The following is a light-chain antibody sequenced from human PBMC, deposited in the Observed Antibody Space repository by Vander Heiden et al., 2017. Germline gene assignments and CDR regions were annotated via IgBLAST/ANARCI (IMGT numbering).Light chain of an antibody. V-gene: IGLV3-1*01. J-gene: IGLJ2*01. Sequence: SYELTQPPSVSVSPGQTASITCSGDNLGDKYACWYQQKAGQSPGVVIYQDTKRPSGIPERFSGSNSGSTATLTISGTQAMDEADYYCQAWDSSNGVFGGGTKLTVL. CDR3: QAWDSSNGV. CDR1: NLGDKY. CDR2: QDT.